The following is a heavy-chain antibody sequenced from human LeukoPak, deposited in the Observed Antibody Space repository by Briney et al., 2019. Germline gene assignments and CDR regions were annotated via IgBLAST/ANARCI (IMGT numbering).Heavy chain of an antibody. D-gene: IGHD1-26*01. CDR3: AKDFGIVGATAGTDY. CDR1: GFTFSSYA. V-gene: IGHV3-23*01. J-gene: IGHJ4*02. Sequence: GGSLRLSCTASGFTFSSYAMSWVRQAPGKGLEWVSAISGSGGSTYYADSVKGRFTISRDNSKNTLYLQMNSLRAEDTAVYYCAKDFGIVGATAGTDYWGQGTLVTVSS. CDR2: ISGSGGST.